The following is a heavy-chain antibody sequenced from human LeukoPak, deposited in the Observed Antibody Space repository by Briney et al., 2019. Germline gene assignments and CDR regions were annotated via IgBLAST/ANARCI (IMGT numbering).Heavy chain of an antibody. CDR1: GFTFSSYSM. CDR3: ARDRYYDSSGYYGAFDI. V-gene: IGHV4-4*02. CDR2: IYHSGST. J-gene: IGHJ3*02. Sequence: GSLRLSCAASGFTFSSYSMNWVRQAPGKGLEWVGEIYHSGSTNYNPSLKSRVTISVDKSKNQFSLKLSSVTAADTAVYYCARDRYYDSSGYYGAFDIWGQGTMVTVSS. D-gene: IGHD3-22*01.